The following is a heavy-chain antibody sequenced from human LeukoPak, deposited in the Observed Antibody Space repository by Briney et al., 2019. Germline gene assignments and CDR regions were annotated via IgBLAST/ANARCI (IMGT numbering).Heavy chain of an antibody. CDR2: IYSNGSI. D-gene: IGHD3-22*01. CDR1: GGSISTYY. V-gene: IGHV4-59*01. J-gene: IGHJ4*02. Sequence: SETLSLTCTVSGGSISTYYWNWIRQAPGKGLEWIGYIYSNGSINYNSSLKSRVTISVDTSKNQFSLTLHSVTAADAAVYYCARNTLYYNTRGHAALSGFDFWGQGTPVTVSS. CDR3: ARNTLYYNTRGHAALSGFDF.